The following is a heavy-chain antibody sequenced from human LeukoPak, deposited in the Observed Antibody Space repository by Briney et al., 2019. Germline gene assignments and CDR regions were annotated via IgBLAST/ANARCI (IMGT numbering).Heavy chain of an antibody. V-gene: IGHV3-30*02. CDR2: IRYDGSNK. D-gene: IGHD2-2*01. J-gene: IGHJ6*03. CDR1: GFTFSSYG. Sequence: GGSLRLSCAASGFTFSSYGMHWVRQASGKGLEWVAFIRYDGSNKYYADSVKGRFTISRDNSKNTLYLQMNSLRAEDTAVYYCAKTTGYQLPSSYYYYYYMDVWVKGTTVTVSS. CDR3: AKTTGYQLPSSYYYYYYMDV.